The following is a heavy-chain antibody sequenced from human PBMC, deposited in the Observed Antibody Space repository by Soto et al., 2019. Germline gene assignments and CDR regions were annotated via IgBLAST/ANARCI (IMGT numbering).Heavy chain of an antibody. J-gene: IGHJ3*02. CDR2: ILVDGRT. D-gene: IGHD2-8*02. CDR3: AKATATGGGAFDI. Sequence: LRLPCTASGFICSSYDMSWVRQAPGKGLEWVSTILVDGRTFYVDSVKGRFTISRDSSQNTVYLQMNSLTAGDTALYYCAKATATGGGAFDICGQGTMVTVSS. CDR1: GFICSSYD. V-gene: IGHV3-23*01.